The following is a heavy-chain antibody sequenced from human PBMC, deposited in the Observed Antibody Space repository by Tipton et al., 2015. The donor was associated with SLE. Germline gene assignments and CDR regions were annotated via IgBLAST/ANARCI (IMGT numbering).Heavy chain of an antibody. V-gene: IGHV4-39*07. J-gene: IGHJ4*02. CDR2: FSYSGTT. Sequence: TLSLTCTVSGDSISSSFYYWGWIRQPPGKGLEWIGSFSYSGTTNYNPSLKSRVTISVDTSKNQFSLKLSSVTAADTAVYYCAILTSLWRDSGSYGGDYWGQGTLVTVSS. D-gene: IGHD1-26*01. CDR3: AILTSLWRDSGSYGGDY. CDR1: GDSISSSFYY.